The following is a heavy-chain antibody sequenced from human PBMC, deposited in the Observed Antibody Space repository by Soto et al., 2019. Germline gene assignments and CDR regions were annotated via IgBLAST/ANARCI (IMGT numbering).Heavy chain of an antibody. CDR3: ARQKLIAVAYDY. D-gene: IGHD6-19*01. CDR2: IYYTGST. V-gene: IGHV4-59*01. Sequence: PSETLSLTCTVSGGSINSFFWTWIRQPPGKGLEWIGYIYYTGSTNYNPSLKSRVTISVDTSKNQFSLKLSSVTAADTAVYYCARQKLIAVAYDYWGQGTLVTVSS. CDR1: GGSINSFF. J-gene: IGHJ4*02.